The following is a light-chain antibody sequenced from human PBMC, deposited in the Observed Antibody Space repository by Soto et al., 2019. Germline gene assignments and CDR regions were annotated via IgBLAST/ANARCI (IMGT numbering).Light chain of an antibody. CDR1: QSIRSW. CDR3: QQYNSYWT. J-gene: IGKJ1*01. CDR2: DAS. Sequence: DIQMTQSPSTLSASIGDRVTITCRASQSIRSWLAWYQQKPGRAPKLLIYDASSLESGVPSRSSGSGSGTEFTLTISSLQPDDFAIYYCQQYNSYWTFGQGTKVEIK. V-gene: IGKV1-5*01.